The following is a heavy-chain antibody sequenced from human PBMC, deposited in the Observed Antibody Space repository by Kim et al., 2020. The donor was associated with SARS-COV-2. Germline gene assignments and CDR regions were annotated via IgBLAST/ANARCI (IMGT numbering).Heavy chain of an antibody. CDR2: IKQDGSEK. CDR3: ARVSGPRSFFVVAATPWYFDY. Sequence: GGSLRLSCAASGFTFSSYWMSWVRQAPGKGLEWVANIKQDGSEKYYVDSVKGRFTISRDNAKNSLYLQMNSLRAEDTAVYYCARVSGPRSFFVVAATPWYFDYWGQGTLVTVSS. V-gene: IGHV3-7*01. D-gene: IGHD2-15*01. J-gene: IGHJ4*02. CDR1: GFTFSSYW.